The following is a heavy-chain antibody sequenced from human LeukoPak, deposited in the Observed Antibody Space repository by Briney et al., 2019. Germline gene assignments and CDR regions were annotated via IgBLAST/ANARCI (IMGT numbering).Heavy chain of an antibody. CDR1: GYTFTDYY. CDR3: ARAGVWDYSDSSGYHNAAFDI. V-gene: IGHV1-2*02. Sequence: ASVKVSRKASGYTFTDYYMHWVRQAPGQGLEWMGWINPSSGGTNYAQKFQGRVTVTRDTSISTAYMDLSRLRPDDTAVYYCARAGVWDYSDSSGYHNAAFDIWGQGTMVTVSS. D-gene: IGHD3-22*01. J-gene: IGHJ3*02. CDR2: INPSSGGT.